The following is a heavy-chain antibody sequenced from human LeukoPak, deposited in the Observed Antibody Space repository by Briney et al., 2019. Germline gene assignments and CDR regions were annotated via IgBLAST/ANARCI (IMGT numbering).Heavy chain of an antibody. V-gene: IGHV4-30-2*01. CDR2: IYHSGST. J-gene: IGHJ3*02. D-gene: IGHD3-10*01. Sequence: SETLSLTCTVSGGSISSGGYYWSWIRQPPGKGLEWIGYIYHSGSTYYNPSLKSRVTISVDRSKNQFSLKLSSVTAADTAVYYCARDSSRGLGKAFDIWGQGTMVTVSS. CDR3: ARDSSRGLGKAFDI. CDR1: GGSISSGGYY.